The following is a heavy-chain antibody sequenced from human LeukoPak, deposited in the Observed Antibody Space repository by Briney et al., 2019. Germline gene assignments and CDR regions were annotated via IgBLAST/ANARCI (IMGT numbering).Heavy chain of an antibody. CDR1: GFTFSSYA. V-gene: IGHV3-23*01. D-gene: IGHD2-2*01. CDR3: AKGDIVVVPAAKDEFGFDY. Sequence: PGGSLRLSCAASGFTFSSYAMSWVRQAPGKGLESVSAISGSGGSTYYADSVKGRFTISRDNSKNTLYLQMNSLRAEDTAVYYCAKGDIVVVPAAKDEFGFDYWGQGTLVTVSS. CDR2: ISGSGGST. J-gene: IGHJ4*02.